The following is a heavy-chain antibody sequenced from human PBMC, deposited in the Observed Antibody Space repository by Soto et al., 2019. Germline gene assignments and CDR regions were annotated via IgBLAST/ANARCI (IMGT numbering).Heavy chain of an antibody. V-gene: IGHV4-4*07. Sequence: PSETLSLTCTVSGGSISSYYWSWIRQPAGKGLEWIGRIYTSGSTNYNPSLKSRVTMSVDTSKNQFSLKLSSVTAADTAVYYCARGLRGLRYFDWLFAFDYWGQRTLVTVSS. D-gene: IGHD3-9*01. CDR1: GGSISSYY. CDR3: ARGLRGLRYFDWLFAFDY. J-gene: IGHJ4*02. CDR2: IYTSGST.